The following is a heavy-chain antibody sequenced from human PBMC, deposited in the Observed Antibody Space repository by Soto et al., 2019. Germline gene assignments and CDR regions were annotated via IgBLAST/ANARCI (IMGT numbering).Heavy chain of an antibody. CDR1: GGSFSGYY. Sequence: QVQLQQWGAGLLKPSETLSLTCAVYGGSFSGYYWRWIRQPPGKGLEWIGEINHSGSTNYNPSLKSRVTISVDTSKNQFSLKLSSVTAADTAVYYGARVGFGGYYYYYGMDVWGQGTTVTVSS. V-gene: IGHV4-34*01. CDR3: ARVGFGGYYYYYGMDV. J-gene: IGHJ6*02. CDR2: INHSGST. D-gene: IGHD3-3*01.